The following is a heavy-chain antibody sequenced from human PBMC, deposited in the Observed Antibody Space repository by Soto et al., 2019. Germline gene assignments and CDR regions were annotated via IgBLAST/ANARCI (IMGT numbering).Heavy chain of an antibody. D-gene: IGHD6-19*01. CDR2: VSDSGTT. CDR1: GGSIRTYY. J-gene: IGHJ4*02. Sequence: PSETLSLTCTVSGGSIRTYYWTWVRQPPGKGLEWIGYVSDSGTTNYNPSLKSRLTISVDTSKNQFSLKLNSVTAADTAMYYCARGTGYTSGWYEFADYWGQGTLVTVSS. V-gene: IGHV4-59*08. CDR3: ARGTGYTSGWYEFADY.